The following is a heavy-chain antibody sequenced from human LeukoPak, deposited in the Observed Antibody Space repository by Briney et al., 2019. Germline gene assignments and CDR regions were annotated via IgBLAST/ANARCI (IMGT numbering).Heavy chain of an antibody. CDR1: GYTLSSYG. CDR3: ARDCSGSSCYWIH. D-gene: IGHD2-15*01. Sequence: ASVKVSCKASGYTLSSYGTSWVRQAPGQGLEWLGYISAYNVNTNYAQKVQGRITITTDTSTSTAYMETRSLRSDDAAVYYCARDCSGSSCYWIHWGQGTLVTVSS. CDR2: ISAYNVNT. V-gene: IGHV1-18*01. J-gene: IGHJ4*02.